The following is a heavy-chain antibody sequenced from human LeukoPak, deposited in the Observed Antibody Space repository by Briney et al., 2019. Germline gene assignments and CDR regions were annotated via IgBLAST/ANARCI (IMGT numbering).Heavy chain of an antibody. J-gene: IGHJ4*02. Sequence: SETLSLTCTVSGGSISSYYWSWIRQPPGKGLEWIGYIYYSGSTNYNPSLNSRVTISVDTSKNQFSLKLSSVTAADTAVYYCARSPYSSSWYYFDYWGQGTLVTVSS. CDR2: IYYSGST. CDR1: GGSISSYY. V-gene: IGHV4-59*01. D-gene: IGHD6-13*01. CDR3: ARSPYSSSWYYFDY.